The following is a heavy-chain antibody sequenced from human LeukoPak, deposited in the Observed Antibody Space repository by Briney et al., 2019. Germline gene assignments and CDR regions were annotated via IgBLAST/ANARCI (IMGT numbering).Heavy chain of an antibody. Sequence: ASVKVSCKASGGTFSSYAISWVRQAPGQGLEWIGGIIPIFGTANYAQKFQGRVTITADKSTSTAYMELSSLRSEDTAVYYCARESYYGSGSYYFDYWGQGTLVTVSS. CDR1: GGTFSSYA. D-gene: IGHD3-10*01. V-gene: IGHV1-69*06. CDR3: ARESYYGSGSYYFDY. CDR2: IIPIFGTA. J-gene: IGHJ4*02.